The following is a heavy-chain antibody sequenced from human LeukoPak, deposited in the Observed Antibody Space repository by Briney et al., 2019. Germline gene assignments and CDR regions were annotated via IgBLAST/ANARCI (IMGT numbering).Heavy chain of an antibody. CDR3: ARITSDYSNSPLDY. CDR1: GGSISTYY. CDR2: IHYSGST. J-gene: IGHJ4*02. Sequence: SETLSPTCTLSGGSISTYYWNWIRQPPGKGLEWIGYIHYSGSTNYNPSLKSRVTISVDTSKNQFSLKLTSVTAADTAVYYCARITSDYSNSPLDYRGQGTLVTISS. V-gene: IGHV4-59*01. D-gene: IGHD4-11*01.